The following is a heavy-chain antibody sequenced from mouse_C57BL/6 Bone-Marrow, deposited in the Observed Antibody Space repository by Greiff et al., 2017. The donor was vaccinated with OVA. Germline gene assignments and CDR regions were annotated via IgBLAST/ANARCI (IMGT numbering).Heavy chain of an antibody. Sequence: QVQLQQPGAELVKPGASVKMSCKASGYTFTSYWITWVKQRPGQGLEWIGDIYPGSGSTNYNEKFKSKATLTVDTSSSTAYMQLSSLTSEDSAVYYCARRRTGTFHWYFDVWGTGTTVTVSS. D-gene: IGHD4-1*01. J-gene: IGHJ1*03. V-gene: IGHV1-55*01. CDR2: IYPGSGST. CDR1: GYTFTSYW. CDR3: ARRRTGTFHWYFDV.